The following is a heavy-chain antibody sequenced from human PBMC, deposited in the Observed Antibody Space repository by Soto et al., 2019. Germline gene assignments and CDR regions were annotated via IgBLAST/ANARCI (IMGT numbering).Heavy chain of an antibody. CDR2: IKSKTDGGTT. CDR3: TTSYDFWSEPNV. D-gene: IGHD3-3*01. Sequence: GSLRLSCAASGFTFSNAWMSWVRQAPGRGLEWVGRIKSKTDGGTTDYAAPVKGRFTISRDDSKNTLYLQMNSLKTEDTAVYYCTTSYDFWSEPNVWGQGTTVTVSS. CDR1: GFTFSNAW. J-gene: IGHJ6*02. V-gene: IGHV3-15*01.